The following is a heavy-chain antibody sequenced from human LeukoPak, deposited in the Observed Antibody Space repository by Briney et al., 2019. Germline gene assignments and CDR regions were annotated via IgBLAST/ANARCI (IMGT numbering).Heavy chain of an antibody. V-gene: IGHV1-69*05. CDR1: GGTFSSYA. CDR2: IIPIFGTA. J-gene: IGHJ4*02. Sequence: SVKVSRKASGGTFSSYAISWVRQAPGQGLEWMGGIIPIFGTANYAQKFQGRVTITTDESTSTAYMELSSLRSEDTAVYYCATAPYCSGGSCYAGSDYWGQGTLVTVSS. CDR3: ATAPYCSGGSCYAGSDY. D-gene: IGHD2-15*01.